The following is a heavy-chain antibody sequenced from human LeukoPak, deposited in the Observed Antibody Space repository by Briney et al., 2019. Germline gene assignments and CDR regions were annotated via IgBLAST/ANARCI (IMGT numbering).Heavy chain of an antibody. Sequence: SETLSLTCTVSGYSISSGYYWGWIRQPPGKGLEWIGSIYHSGSTDYNPSLKSRVTISVDTSKNQFSLKLRPVTAADTAVYYCASQQQLVLLDWFDPWGQGTLVTVSS. J-gene: IGHJ5*02. CDR1: GYSISSGYY. CDR3: ASQQQLVLLDWFDP. CDR2: IYHSGST. D-gene: IGHD6-13*01. V-gene: IGHV4-38-2*02.